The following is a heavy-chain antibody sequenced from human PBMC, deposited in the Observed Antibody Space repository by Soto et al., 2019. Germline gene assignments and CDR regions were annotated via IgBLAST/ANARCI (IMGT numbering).Heavy chain of an antibody. Sequence: SETLSLTCPVSGDSMNNGDYFWTWIRQTPGKGLQWIGYISYSGSTFYNPSLKTRLAMSVDTSKNQFSVRLRSVTAADTAVYYCARDRAHFYESSGRLDLWGQGMLVTVS. D-gene: IGHD3-22*01. J-gene: IGHJ4*02. CDR2: ISYSGST. V-gene: IGHV4-30-4*01. CDR3: ARDRAHFYESSGRLDL. CDR1: GDSMNNGDYF.